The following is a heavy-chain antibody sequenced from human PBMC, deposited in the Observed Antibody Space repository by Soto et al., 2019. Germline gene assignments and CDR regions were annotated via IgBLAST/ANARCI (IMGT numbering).Heavy chain of an antibody. D-gene: IGHD3-22*01. V-gene: IGHV5-51*01. CDR1: VYSFTSYW. J-gene: IGHJ6*02. CDR3: ARQPSNGQWFL. CDR2: IFPGDSDI. Sequence: GESLKISCKGSVYSFTSYWIGWVRQMPGKGLEWMAIIFPGDSDIRYSPSFQGQVTISADKSISTAYLQWSSLKASDTAMYYCARQPSNGQWFLWGQGTKVTVSS.